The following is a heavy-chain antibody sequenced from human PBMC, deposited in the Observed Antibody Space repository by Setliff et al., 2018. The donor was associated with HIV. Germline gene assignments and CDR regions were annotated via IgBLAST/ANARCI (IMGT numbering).Heavy chain of an antibody. J-gene: IGHJ1*01. Sequence: SVKVSCKASGGNFKNYILAWVRQAPGQGLEWMGGIIPISGTANYAQKFQGRVTITADESTNTAFMELTSLRSEDTAVYYCARSPLVESSVFPGTRQYFQHWGQGTLVTVSS. CDR2: IIPISGTA. CDR1: GGNFKNYI. CDR3: ARSPLVESSVFPGTRQYFQH. V-gene: IGHV1-69*13. D-gene: IGHD3-22*01.